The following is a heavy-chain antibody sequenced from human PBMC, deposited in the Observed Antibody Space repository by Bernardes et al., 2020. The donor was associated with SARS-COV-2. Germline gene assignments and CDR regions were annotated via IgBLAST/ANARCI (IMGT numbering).Heavy chain of an antibody. CDR2: LTRSGSTT. D-gene: IGHD2-15*01. Sequence: GGSLRLSCAASGFTFRSYEMNWVRQAPGKGLEWVSYLTRSGSTTYYADSVKGRFSISRDNAKNSLYLLMNGLRAEDTAVYYCARMGANPTKAYWGQGTLVSVSS. V-gene: IGHV3-48*03. CDR3: ARMGANPTKAY. CDR1: GFTFRSYE. J-gene: IGHJ4*02.